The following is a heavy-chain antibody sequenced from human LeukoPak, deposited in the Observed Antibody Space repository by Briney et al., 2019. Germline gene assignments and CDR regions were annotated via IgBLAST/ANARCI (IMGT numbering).Heavy chain of an antibody. V-gene: IGHV3-23*01. D-gene: IGHD1-26*01. CDR3: AKDLGRYRNNFFDY. Sequence: GSLRLSCAASGFTFSSIAMSWVRQAPDKGLEWVSTISGSGGGTYYADSVKGRFTISRDDSKNTLYLQMNSLRADDTAVYYCAKDLGRYRNNFFDYWGQGNLVTVSS. CDR1: GFTFSSIA. CDR2: ISGSGGGT. J-gene: IGHJ4*02.